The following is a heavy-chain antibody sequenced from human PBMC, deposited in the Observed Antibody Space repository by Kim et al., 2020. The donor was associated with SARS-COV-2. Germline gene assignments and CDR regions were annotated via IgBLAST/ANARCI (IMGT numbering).Heavy chain of an antibody. J-gene: IGHJ4*02. CDR3: AKDRVIAFGGVDH. D-gene: IGHD3-16*01. Sequence: YYEDSVKGRLTLSRDNAKNSLYLQMNILEVEDTAVYYCAKDRVIAFGGVDHWGQGTLVAVSS. V-gene: IGHV3-7*01.